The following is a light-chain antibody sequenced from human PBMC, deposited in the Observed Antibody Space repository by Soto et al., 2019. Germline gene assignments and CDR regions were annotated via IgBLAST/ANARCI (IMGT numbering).Light chain of an antibody. V-gene: IGKV3-20*01. CDR3: QQYGSSPIT. Sequence: ETVLTQSPATVSLSPGDRATLPCRASQSVSSNKLAWYQQKPGQAPRLLIYAASSRATGIPDRFSGSGSGTDLTLTINRLEPEDFAVYYCQQYGSSPITFGQGTRLEIK. CDR1: QSVSSNK. J-gene: IGKJ5*01. CDR2: AAS.